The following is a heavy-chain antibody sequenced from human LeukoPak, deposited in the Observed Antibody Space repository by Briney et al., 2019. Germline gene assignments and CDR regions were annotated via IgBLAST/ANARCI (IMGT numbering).Heavy chain of an antibody. D-gene: IGHD3-3*01. Sequence: SETLSLTCTVSGGSISSGSYYWSWIRQPAGKGLEWIGRIYTSGSTSYNPSLKSRVTISVDTSKNQFSLELSSVTAADTAVYYCARGFWSGYCDYWGQGTLVTVSS. CDR3: ARGFWSGYCDY. J-gene: IGHJ4*02. V-gene: IGHV4-61*02. CDR1: GGSISSGSYY. CDR2: IYTSGST.